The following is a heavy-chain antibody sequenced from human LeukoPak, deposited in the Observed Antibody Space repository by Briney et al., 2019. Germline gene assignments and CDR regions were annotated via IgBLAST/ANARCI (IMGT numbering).Heavy chain of an antibody. J-gene: IGHJ5*02. V-gene: IGHV3-30*04. Sequence: GGSLRLSCAASGFTFTDYAMHWVRQAPDKGLEWVAVISYEGSRKYYADSVKGRFSISRDDSKNTLYLQMNSLRAEDTAVYYCAKEFSGSYYPMWFDPWGQGTLVTVSS. CDR1: GFTFTDYA. D-gene: IGHD1-26*01. CDR3: AKEFSGSYYPMWFDP. CDR2: ISYEGSRK.